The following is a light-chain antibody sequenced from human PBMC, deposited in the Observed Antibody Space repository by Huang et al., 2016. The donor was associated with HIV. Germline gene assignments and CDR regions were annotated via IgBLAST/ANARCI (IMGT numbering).Light chain of an antibody. CDR2: AAS. V-gene: IGKV1-39*01. CDR3: LQSYKTLT. J-gene: IGKJ4*01. Sequence: DIQVTQSPSSLSASVGDRVTITCRASQDIGSHLNWYQQKPGKAPNVLIYAASTLESGGPPRFSGSGSGTDFTLSISSLQPEDFATYYCLQSYKTLTFGGGTRVEI. CDR1: QDIGSH.